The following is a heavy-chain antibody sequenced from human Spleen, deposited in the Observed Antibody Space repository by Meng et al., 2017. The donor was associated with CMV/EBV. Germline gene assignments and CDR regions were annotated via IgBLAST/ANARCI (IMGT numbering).Heavy chain of an antibody. D-gene: IGHD3-22*01. Sequence: LRLSCTVSGGSITSGDYYWTWIRQPPGKGLEWIGYIFYSGSAYYNPSLKSRVTISVDTSKNHFFLKLSSVTAADTAVYYCARGQYYYDSSGLVYWGQGTLVTVSS. CDR3: ARGQYYYDSSGLVY. J-gene: IGHJ4*02. CDR1: GGSITSGDYY. V-gene: IGHV4-30-4*08. CDR2: IFYSGSA.